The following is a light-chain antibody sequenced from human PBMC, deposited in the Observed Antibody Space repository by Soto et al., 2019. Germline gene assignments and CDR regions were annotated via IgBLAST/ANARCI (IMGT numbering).Light chain of an antibody. CDR1: QSISSW. Sequence: IQMTQSPSTLSASVGDRVIITCRASQSISSWLAWYQHKPGKAPNLLIYKASRLASGVPSRFSGSGSGTEFTLTISSLQPDDFATYYCQQHRSYPVTFGQGTRVEIK. V-gene: IGKV1-5*03. CDR3: QQHRSYPVT. J-gene: IGKJ5*01. CDR2: KAS.